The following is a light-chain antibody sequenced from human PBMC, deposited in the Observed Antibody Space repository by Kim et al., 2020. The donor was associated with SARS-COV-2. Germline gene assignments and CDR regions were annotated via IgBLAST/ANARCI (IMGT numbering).Light chain of an antibody. CDR3: AAWDDSLNGDVV. V-gene: IGLV1-44*01. CDR1: SSNIGSNT. J-gene: IGLJ2*01. Sequence: QSVLTQPPSASGTPGQRVTISCSGSSSNIGSNTVNWYQQLPGTAPKLLIYSNNQQPSGVPDRFSGSKSGTSASLAISGLQSEDEADYYCAAWDDSLNGDVVFGGGTQLTVL. CDR2: SNN.